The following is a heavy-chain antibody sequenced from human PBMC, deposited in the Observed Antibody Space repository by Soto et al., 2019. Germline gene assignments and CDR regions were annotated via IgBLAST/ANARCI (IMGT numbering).Heavy chain of an antibody. V-gene: IGHV5-51*01. CDR3: ARPPYSGSYYYFDH. J-gene: IGHJ4*02. Sequence: GESLKISCKGSGYSFTSYWIGWVRQMPGKGLEWMGIIYPSDSDTKYSPSFQGQVTISADKSINTAYLQWSSLKASDTAMYYCARPPYSGSYYYFDHWGQGTLVTVSS. CDR2: IYPSDSDT. D-gene: IGHD1-26*01. CDR1: GYSFTSYW.